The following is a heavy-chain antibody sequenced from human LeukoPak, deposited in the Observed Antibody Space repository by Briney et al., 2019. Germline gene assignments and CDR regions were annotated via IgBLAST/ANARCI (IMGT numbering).Heavy chain of an antibody. J-gene: IGHJ4*02. CDR2: ISGSGSYT. CDR3: ARVGSIAAAGTPDY. Sequence: GGSLRLSCAASGFVFSTYTMNWVRQAPGKGLEWLSYISGSGSYTNYADSVKGRFTTSRDNAKNSLYLQMNSLRAEDTAVYYCARVGSIAAAGTPDYWGQGTLVTVSS. D-gene: IGHD6-13*01. V-gene: IGHV3-21*05. CDR1: GFVFSTYT.